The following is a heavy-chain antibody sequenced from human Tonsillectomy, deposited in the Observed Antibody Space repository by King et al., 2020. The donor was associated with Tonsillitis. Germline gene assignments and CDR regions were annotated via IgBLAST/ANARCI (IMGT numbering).Heavy chain of an antibody. CDR3: GRIYCGGDCYSGPWDY. D-gene: IGHD2-21*02. V-gene: IGHV1-18*01. Sequence: VQLVESGAEVKKPGASVKVSCKASGYTFTDYGVSWVRQAPGQGLEWLGWISTYNGNTNYAQKPQGRVTMTTDTSTSTAYMERRGLRSDDTAVYYCGRIYCGGDCYSGPWDYWGQGTLVTVSS. CDR1: GYTFTDYG. J-gene: IGHJ4*02. CDR2: ISTYNGNT.